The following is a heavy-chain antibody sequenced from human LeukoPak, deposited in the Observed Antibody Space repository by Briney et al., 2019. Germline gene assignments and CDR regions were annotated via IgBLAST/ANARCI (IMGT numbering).Heavy chain of an antibody. Sequence: ASVRVSCKASGYTLTDYYIHWVGQAPGQGVDGMGLINPKHGDTEIAQQFHGRVSMTRDTPTSTVFMQLPSLISDDAAVYSCARGGIVGSSWNYGFDYWGQGTLVTVSS. V-gene: IGHV1-2*02. CDR1: GYTLTDYY. CDR2: INPKHGDT. CDR3: ARGGIVGSSWNYGFDY. D-gene: IGHD1-26*01. J-gene: IGHJ4*02.